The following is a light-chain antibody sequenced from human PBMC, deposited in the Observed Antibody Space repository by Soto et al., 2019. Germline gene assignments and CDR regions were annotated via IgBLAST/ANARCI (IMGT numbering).Light chain of an antibody. Sequence: YSSNNKNYLAWYQQKPGQPPKLLIYWASTRESGVPDRFSGSGSVRDFTLPTNSLQPEDVALYYCKKYYSKPREFGRGTKVDI. CDR1: YSSNNKNY. V-gene: IGKV4-1*01. J-gene: IGKJ1*01. CDR2: WAS. CDR3: KKYYSKPRE.